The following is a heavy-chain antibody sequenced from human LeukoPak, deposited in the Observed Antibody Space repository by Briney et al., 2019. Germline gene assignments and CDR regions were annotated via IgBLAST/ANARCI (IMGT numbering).Heavy chain of an antibody. J-gene: IGHJ3*02. CDR3: ASRKIRFLASRGAFDI. CDR2: INHSGST. CDR1: GGSISSYY. D-gene: IGHD3-3*01. Sequence: KPSETLSLTCTVSGGSISSYYWSWIRQPPGKGLEWIGEINHSGSTNYNPSLKSRVTISVDTSKNQFSLKLSSVTAADTAVYYCASRKIRFLASRGAFDIWGQGTMVTVSS. V-gene: IGHV4-34*01.